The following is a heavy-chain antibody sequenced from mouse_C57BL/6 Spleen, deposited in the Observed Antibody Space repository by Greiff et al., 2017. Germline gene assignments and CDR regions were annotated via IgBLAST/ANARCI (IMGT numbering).Heavy chain of an antibody. D-gene: IGHD1-1*01. CDR1: GYTFTSYW. V-gene: IGHV1-64*01. CDR3: ARHGTTVPFDY. Sequence: QVQLKQPGAELVKPGASVKLSCKASGYTFTSYWMHWVKQRPGQGLEWIGMIHPNSGSTNYNEKFKSKATLTVDKSSSTAYMQLSSLTSEDSAVYYCARHGTTVPFDYWGQGTTLTVSS. J-gene: IGHJ2*01. CDR2: IHPNSGST.